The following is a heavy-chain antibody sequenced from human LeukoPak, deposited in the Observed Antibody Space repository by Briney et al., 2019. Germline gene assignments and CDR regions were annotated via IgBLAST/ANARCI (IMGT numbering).Heavy chain of an antibody. CDR3: AKDRAQQLVLDF. CDR2: ISDSGGTT. J-gene: IGHJ4*02. CDR1: GFTFSSYA. D-gene: IGHD6-13*01. Sequence: GGSLRLSCAASGFTFSSYAMTWVRQAPGKGLEWVSGISDSGGTTDYADSVKGRFTISRDNSKNTLFLQMNSLRAEDTAVYYCAKDRAQQLVLDFWGQGTLVTVSS. V-gene: IGHV3-23*01.